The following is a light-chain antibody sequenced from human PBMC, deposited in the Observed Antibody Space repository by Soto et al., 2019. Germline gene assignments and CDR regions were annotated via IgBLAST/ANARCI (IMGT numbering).Light chain of an antibody. CDR3: QQYNSYPWT. J-gene: IGKJ1*01. V-gene: IGKV1-5*01. Sequence: DIQMTQSPSTLSASVGDRVTITCRASQSISSWLAWYQQKPGKAPKLLIYDASSLESGVPSRFSGSGSGTEFTLTISSLQPDDFATYCCQQYNSYPWTFCQGTKVEIK. CDR1: QSISSW. CDR2: DAS.